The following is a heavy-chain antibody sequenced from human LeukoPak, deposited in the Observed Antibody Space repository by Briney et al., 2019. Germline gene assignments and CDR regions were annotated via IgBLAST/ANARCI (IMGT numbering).Heavy chain of an antibody. Sequence: SETLSLTCTVSGGSISSGDYYWSWIRQPPGKGLEWIGYIYYSGSTYYNPSLKSRVTISVDTSRNQFSLKLSSVTAADTAVYYCARGGKAAVRFDLWGRGTLVTVSS. D-gene: IGHD2-15*01. CDR1: GGSISSGDYY. CDR2: IYYSGST. J-gene: IGHJ2*01. CDR3: ARGGKAAVRFDL. V-gene: IGHV4-30-4*01.